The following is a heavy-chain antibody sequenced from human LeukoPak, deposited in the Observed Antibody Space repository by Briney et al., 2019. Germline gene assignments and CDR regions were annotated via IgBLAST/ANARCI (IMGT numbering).Heavy chain of an antibody. D-gene: IGHD1-26*01. CDR3: SRESGAFCPFGY. Sequence: SETLSLTCTVSGGSLSSYYWSWIRQPPGKGLEWVGNIYYSGSTNYNPSLKSRVTISVDTSKNQFSLKLSSVTAADTAIYYCSRESGAFCPFGYWGQGTLVIVPS. J-gene: IGHJ4*02. CDR2: IYYSGST. V-gene: IGHV4-59*12. CDR1: GGSLSSYY.